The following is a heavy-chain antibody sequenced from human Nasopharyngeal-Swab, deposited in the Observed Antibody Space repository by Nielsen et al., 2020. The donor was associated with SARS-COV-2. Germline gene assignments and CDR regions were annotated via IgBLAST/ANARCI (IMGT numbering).Heavy chain of an antibody. CDR1: GFTFSSYE. Sequence: GGSLRLSCVASGFTFSSYEMNWVRQAPGKGLEWVSVIYSGGSTYYADSVKGRFTISRDNSKNTLYLQMNSLRAEDTAVYYCARERRAYSSGDGYYYYGMDVWGQGTTVTVSS. J-gene: IGHJ6*02. D-gene: IGHD6-19*01. V-gene: IGHV3-66*01. CDR3: ARERRAYSSGDGYYYYGMDV. CDR2: IYSGGST.